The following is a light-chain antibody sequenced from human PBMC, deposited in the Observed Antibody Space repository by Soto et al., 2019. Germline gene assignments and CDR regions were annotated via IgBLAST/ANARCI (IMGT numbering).Light chain of an antibody. CDR2: DAS. V-gene: IGKV1-5*01. CDR3: QQYNSYSVT. CDR1: QSISSW. J-gene: IGKJ1*01. Sequence: DIHMTQSPSTMSASVGNRVNITCRASQSISSWLAWYQQKPGKAPKRLIYDASSLESGVPSRFSGSGSGTQFTLTISSLQPIDFATQYCQQYNSYSVTFGQGTKVDIK.